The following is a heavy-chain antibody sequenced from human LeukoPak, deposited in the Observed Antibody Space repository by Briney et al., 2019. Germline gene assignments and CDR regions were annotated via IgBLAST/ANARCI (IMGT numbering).Heavy chain of an antibody. V-gene: IGHV4-61*02. Sequence: SETLSLTCTVSGGSISSGNYYWSWIRQPAGKGLEWIGRIYSSGSTNYNPSLKSRVTISVDTSKNQFSLKLSSVTAADTAVYYCARGKGLWYYGSGSYYNPFDYWGQGTLVTVSS. J-gene: IGHJ4*02. CDR3: ARGKGLWYYGSGSYYNPFDY. CDR1: GGSISSGNYY. D-gene: IGHD3-10*01. CDR2: IYSSGST.